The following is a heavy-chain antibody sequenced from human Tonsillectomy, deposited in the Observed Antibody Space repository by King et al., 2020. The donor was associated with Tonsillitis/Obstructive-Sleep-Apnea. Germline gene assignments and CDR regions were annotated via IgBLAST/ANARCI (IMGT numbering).Heavy chain of an antibody. Sequence: HVQLVESGGGLVKPGGSLRLSCAASGFIFSDYYMNWILQAPGEGREWVSYISSGSRYTNYADSVKGRFTISRDNAKNSLYLQMNSLRAEDTAVYYCATHYTNTSPFDYWGRGTLVTVSS. CDR2: ISSGSRYT. J-gene: IGHJ4*02. CDR3: ATHYTNTSPFDY. CDR1: GFIFSDYY. D-gene: IGHD2-2*02. V-gene: IGHV3-11*05.